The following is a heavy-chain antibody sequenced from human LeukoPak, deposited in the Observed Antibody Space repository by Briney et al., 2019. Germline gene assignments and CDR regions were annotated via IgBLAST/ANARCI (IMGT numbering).Heavy chain of an antibody. V-gene: IGHV4-4*07. D-gene: IGHD6-19*01. Sequence: SETLSLTCSVSGGSISTYYWSWIRQPAGKGLAWIAQIHISGRTDLNPSLKSRVSISMDTPNNQFSLMINSVTAADTAIYYCAGRGLTTGWTFDYWGHGTQVTVSS. CDR3: AGRGLTTGWTFDY. J-gene: IGHJ4*01. CDR1: GGSISTYY. CDR2: IHISGRT.